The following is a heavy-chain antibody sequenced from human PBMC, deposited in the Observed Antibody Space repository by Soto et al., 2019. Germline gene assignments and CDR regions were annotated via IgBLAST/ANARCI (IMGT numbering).Heavy chain of an antibody. D-gene: IGHD5-12*01. Sequence: ILSCAASGITFSRYGRHWLPHPPGRGLEWLAILSADGRNKYYTDSVRGRFTISRDNSKNTGYLQMNSLRAEDTAVYYCAKDSVVATIRIYDYWGQGTLVTVSS. V-gene: IGHV3-30*18. CDR2: LSADGRNK. J-gene: IGHJ4*02. CDR1: GITFSRYG. CDR3: AKDSVVATIRIYDY.